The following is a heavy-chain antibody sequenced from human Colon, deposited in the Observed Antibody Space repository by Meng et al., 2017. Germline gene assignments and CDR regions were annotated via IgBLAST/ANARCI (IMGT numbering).Heavy chain of an antibody. CDR2: INHGGST. CDR3: ARRVRGVISWFDP. Sequence: QVQLQQGVAGLLKPSEPLSLTCAGYGGSFSGYYWSWIRQPPGKGLEWIGEINHGGSTNYNPSLKSRVTISVDTSKNQFSLKLSSVTAADTAVYYCARRVRGVISWFDPWGQGTLVTVSS. J-gene: IGHJ5*02. D-gene: IGHD3-10*01. CDR1: GGSFSGYY. V-gene: IGHV4-34*01.